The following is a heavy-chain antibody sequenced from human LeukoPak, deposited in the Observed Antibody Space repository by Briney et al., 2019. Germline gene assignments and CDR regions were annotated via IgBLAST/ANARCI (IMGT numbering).Heavy chain of an antibody. CDR1: GGSISSYF. V-gene: IGHV4-59*01. CDR2: IYFSGST. D-gene: IGHD6-13*01. Sequence: SETLSLTCTVSGGSISSYFWSWIRQPPGKGLEWIAYIYFSGSTNYNPSLKSRVTISVDTSKNQFSLKLGSVTAADTAVYYCARGQGSSWTGWFDPWGQGTLVTVSS. J-gene: IGHJ5*02. CDR3: ARGQGSSWTGWFDP.